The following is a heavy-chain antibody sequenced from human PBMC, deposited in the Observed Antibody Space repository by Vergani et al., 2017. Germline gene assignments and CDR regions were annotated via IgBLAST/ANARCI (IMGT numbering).Heavy chain of an antibody. J-gene: IGHJ3*02. CDR3: ARDGAEITMIVVVITATNAFDI. CDR1: GFTFSSYA. D-gene: IGHD3-22*01. CDR2: ISYVGSNK. V-gene: IGHV3-30*01. Sequence: QVQLVESGGGVVQPGRSLRLSCAASGFTFSSYAMHWVRQAPGKGLEWVAVISYVGSNKYYADSVKGRFTISRDNSKNTLYLQMNSLRAEDTAVYYCARDGAEITMIVVVITATNAFDIWGQGTMVTVSS.